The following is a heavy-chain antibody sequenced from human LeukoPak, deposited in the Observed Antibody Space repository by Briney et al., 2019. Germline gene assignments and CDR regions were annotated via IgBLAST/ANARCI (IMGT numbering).Heavy chain of an antibody. D-gene: IGHD5-18*01. Sequence: GSLRLSCAASGFTFSSYGMHWVRQAPGKGLEWVAFIRYDGSNKYYADSVKGRFTISRDNSKNTLYLQMNSLRAEDTAVYYCARVGTAVPKRGTDFDYWGQGTLVTVSS. CDR1: GFTFSSYG. CDR3: ARVGTAVPKRGTDFDY. J-gene: IGHJ4*02. V-gene: IGHV3-30*02. CDR2: IRYDGSNK.